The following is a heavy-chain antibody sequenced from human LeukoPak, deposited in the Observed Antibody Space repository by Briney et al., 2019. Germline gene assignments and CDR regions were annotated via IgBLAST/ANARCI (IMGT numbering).Heavy chain of an antibody. CDR2: MNQDGSEA. CDR3: ARASSGRYFLFTDY. CDR1: GFTFSSYS. Sequence: GGSLRLSCAASGFTFSSYSTNWVRQAPGKGLEWVASMNQDGSEAYYVDSVKGRFTISRDNAKSSVYLQVSSLRADDTAVYYCARASSGRYFLFTDYWGQGTLVTVSS. J-gene: IGHJ4*02. V-gene: IGHV3-7*01. D-gene: IGHD1-26*01.